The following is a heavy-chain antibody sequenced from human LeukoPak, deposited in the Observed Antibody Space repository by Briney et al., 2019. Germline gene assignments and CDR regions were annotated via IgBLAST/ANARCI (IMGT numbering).Heavy chain of an antibody. V-gene: IGHV3-48*01. Sequence: GGSLRLSCAASGFTFSSYSMNWVRQAPGKGLEWVSYISTISSTIYYADSVKGRFTISRDNAKNSLYLQMNSLRAEDTAVYYCAREMDYYDSRPIDYWGQGTLVTVSS. CDR3: AREMDYYDSRPIDY. CDR2: ISTISSTI. CDR1: GFTFSSYS. D-gene: IGHD3-22*01. J-gene: IGHJ4*02.